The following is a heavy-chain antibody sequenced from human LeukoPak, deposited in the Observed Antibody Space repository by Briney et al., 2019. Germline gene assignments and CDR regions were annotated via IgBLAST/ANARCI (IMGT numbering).Heavy chain of an antibody. CDR2: ISWNSGSI. CDR1: GFTFDDYA. V-gene: IGHV3-9*01. CDR3: ARGHPNSSGCYRTDY. D-gene: IGHD3-22*01. Sequence: PGGSLRLSCAASGFTFDDYAMHWVRQAPGKGLEWVSGISWNSGSISYADSVKGRFTISRDNAKNTLYLQMDSLGAEDTAVYYCARGHPNSSGCYRTDYWGQGTLVTVSS. J-gene: IGHJ4*02.